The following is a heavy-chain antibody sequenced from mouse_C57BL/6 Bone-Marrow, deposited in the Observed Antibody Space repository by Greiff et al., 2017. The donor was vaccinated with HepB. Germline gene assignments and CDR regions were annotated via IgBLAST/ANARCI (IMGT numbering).Heavy chain of an antibody. CDR2: IRLKSDNYAT. CDR1: GFTFSNYW. J-gene: IGHJ2*01. D-gene: IGHD1-1*01. Sequence: EVHLVESGGGLVQPGGSMKLSCVASGFTFSNYWMNWVRQSPEKGLEWVAQIRLKSDNYATHYAESVKGRFTISRDDSKSSVYLQMNNLRAEDTGIYYCTHHPLTTVVALDYWGQGTTLTVSS. CDR3: THHPLTTVVALDY. V-gene: IGHV6-3*01.